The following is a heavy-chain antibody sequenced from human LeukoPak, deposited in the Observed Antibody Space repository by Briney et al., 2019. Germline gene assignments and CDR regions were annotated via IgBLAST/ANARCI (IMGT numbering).Heavy chain of an antibody. J-gene: IGHJ4*02. V-gene: IGHV3-49*04. CDR1: GFTFGDYA. Sequence: GGSLRLSCTASGFTFGDYAMSWVRQATGKGLEWVGFIRSKAYGGTTEYAASVKGRFTISRDDSKSIAYLQMNSLKTEDTAVYYCTRDTAHYYDSSGYYAYWGQGTLVTVSS. CDR3: TRDTAHYYDSSGYYAY. CDR2: IRSKAYGGTT. D-gene: IGHD3-22*01.